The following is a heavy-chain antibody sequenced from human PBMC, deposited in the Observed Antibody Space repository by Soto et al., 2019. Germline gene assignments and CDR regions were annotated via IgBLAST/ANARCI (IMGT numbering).Heavy chain of an antibody. J-gene: IGHJ6*02. CDR2: IIPIFGTA. V-gene: IGHV1-69*13. CDR1: GGTFSSYA. D-gene: IGHD3-22*01. Sequence: SVEVSCKTSGGTFSSYAISWVRQAPGQGLEWMGGIIPIFGTANYAQKFQGRVTITADESTSTAYMELSSLRSEDTAVYYCARKTKVDYYDSSGYRAPHYYYGMDVWGQGTTVTVSS. CDR3: ARKTKVDYYDSSGYRAPHYYYGMDV.